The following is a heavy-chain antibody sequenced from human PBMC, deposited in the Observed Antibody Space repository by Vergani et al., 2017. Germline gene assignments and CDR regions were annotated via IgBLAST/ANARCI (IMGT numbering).Heavy chain of an antibody. CDR3: ARLRDFWGGYYTGSDAFDI. Sequence: QVQLQESGPGLVKPSETLSLTCAVSGYSISSGYYWGWTRQPPGKGLEWIGSIYHSGSTYYNPSLKSRVTISVDTSKNQFSLKLSSVTAADTAVYYCARLRDFWGGYYTGSDAFDIWGQGTMVTVSS. CDR1: GYSISSGYY. D-gene: IGHD3-3*01. J-gene: IGHJ3*02. V-gene: IGHV4-38-2*01. CDR2: IYHSGST.